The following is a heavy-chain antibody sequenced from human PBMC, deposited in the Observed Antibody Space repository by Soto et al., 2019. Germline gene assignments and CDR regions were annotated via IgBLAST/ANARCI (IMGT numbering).Heavy chain of an antibody. CDR3: AKDKDLSAYDFWSGYPNYYYYGMDV. J-gene: IGHJ6*02. CDR1: GFTFSSYG. V-gene: IGHV3-30*18. D-gene: IGHD3-3*01. CDR2: ISYDGSNK. Sequence: QVQLVESGGGVVQPGRSLRLSCAASGFTFSSYGMHWVRQAPGKGLEWVAVISYDGSNKYYADSVKGRFTISRDNSKNTLYLQMNRLRAEDTAVYYCAKDKDLSAYDFWSGYPNYYYYGMDVWGQGTTVTVSS.